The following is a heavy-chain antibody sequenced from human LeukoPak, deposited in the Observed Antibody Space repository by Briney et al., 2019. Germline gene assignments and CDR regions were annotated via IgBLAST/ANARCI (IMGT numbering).Heavy chain of an antibody. CDR1: GFTFSSNS. D-gene: IGHD6-19*01. Sequence: PGGSLRLSCAASGFTFSSNSMNWVRQAPGKGLEWVAVISHDESIRSYADSVKGRFTVSRDNSKNTVYLQMNSLRAEDTAVYYCAKSWYSSGWLVSVYYHYAMDVWGQGTTVTVSS. J-gene: IGHJ6*02. V-gene: IGHV3-30*18. CDR3: AKSWYSSGWLVSVYYHYAMDV. CDR2: ISHDESIR.